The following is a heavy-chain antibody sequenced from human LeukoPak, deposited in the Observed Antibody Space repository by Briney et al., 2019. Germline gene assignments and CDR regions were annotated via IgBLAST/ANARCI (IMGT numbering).Heavy chain of an antibody. CDR3: ARGRWLVTSTNLPNYYFDY. CDR1: GFTFSSYW. CDR2: IKQDGSEK. D-gene: IGHD6-19*01. J-gene: IGHJ4*02. V-gene: IGHV3-7*01. Sequence: GGSLRLSCAASGFTFSSYWMSWVRQAPGKGLEWVANIKQDGSEKYYVDSVKGRFTISRDNAKNSLFLQMNSLRAEDTAVYYCARGRWLVTSTNLPNYYFDYWGQGTLVTVSS.